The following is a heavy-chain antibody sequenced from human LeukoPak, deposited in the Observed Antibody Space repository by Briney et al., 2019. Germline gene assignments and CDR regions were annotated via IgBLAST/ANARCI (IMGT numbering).Heavy chain of an antibody. V-gene: IGHV3-7*01. CDR1: GFTFSSYW. J-gene: IGHJ4*02. CDR3: ARDKGYNYGRGFDY. Sequence: SGGSLRLSCAASGFTFSSYWMSWVRQAPGKGLEWVANIKQDGSEKYYVDSVKGRFTISRDNAKNSLYLQMNSLRAEDTAVYYCARDKGYNYGRGFDYWGQGTLVTVSS. CDR2: IKQDGSEK. D-gene: IGHD5-24*01.